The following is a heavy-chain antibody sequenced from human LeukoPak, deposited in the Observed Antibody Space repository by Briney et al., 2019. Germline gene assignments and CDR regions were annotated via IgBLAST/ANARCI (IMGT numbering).Heavy chain of an antibody. D-gene: IGHD4-11*01. CDR3: AADLPYSNYGPLDY. Sequence: SVKVSCKASGFTFTSSAMQWVRQARGQRLEWIGWIVVGSGNTNYAQKFQERVTITRDTSTSTAYLELSSLRSEDTAVYFCAADLPYSNYGPLDYWGQGTLVTVSS. CDR2: IVVGSGNT. V-gene: IGHV1-58*02. CDR1: GFTFTSSA. J-gene: IGHJ4*02.